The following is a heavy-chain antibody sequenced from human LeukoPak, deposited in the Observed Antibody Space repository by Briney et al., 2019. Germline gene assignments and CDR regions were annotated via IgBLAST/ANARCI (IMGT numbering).Heavy chain of an antibody. CDR2: MNPNSGNK. CDR1: GYTFTSYD. J-gene: IGHJ4*02. CDR3: ARGHGPPTDCTNGVCYTRGYFDY. D-gene: IGHD2-8*01. V-gene: IGHV1-8*01. Sequence: ASVKVSCKASGYTFTSYDINWVRQATGQGLEWMGWMNPNSGNKGYAQKFQGRVTMTRNTSISTAYMELSSLRSEDTAVYYCARGHGPPTDCTNGVCYTRGYFDYWGQGTLVTVSS.